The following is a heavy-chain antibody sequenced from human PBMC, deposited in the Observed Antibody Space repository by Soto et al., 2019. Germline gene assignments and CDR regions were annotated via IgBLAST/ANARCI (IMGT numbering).Heavy chain of an antibody. D-gene: IGHD1-1*01. Sequence: PGGSLRLSCAASGFTFSSYGMHWVRQAPGKGLEWVAVISYDGSNKYYADSVKGRFTISRDNSKNTLYLQMNSLRAEDTAVYYCTGYNYYYYGMDVWGQGTTVTVSS. V-gene: IGHV3-30*03. J-gene: IGHJ6*02. CDR2: ISYDGSNK. CDR3: TGYNYYYYGMDV. CDR1: GFTFSSYG.